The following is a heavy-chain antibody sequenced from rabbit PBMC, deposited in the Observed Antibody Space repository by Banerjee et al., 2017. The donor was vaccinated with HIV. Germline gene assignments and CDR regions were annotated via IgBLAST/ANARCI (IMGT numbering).Heavy chain of an antibody. Sequence: QEQLVESGGDLVKPGASLTLTCTASGFSFSSSYYMCWVRQAPGKGLEWIACIYTGSGSTYYASWAKGRFTISKTSSTTVTLQMTSLTAADTATYFCARAYSNGHPFAFWGQGTLVTVS. CDR2: IYTGSGST. CDR1: GFSFSSSYY. D-gene: IGHD6-1*01. J-gene: IGHJ3*01. V-gene: IGHV1S45*01. CDR3: ARAYSNGHPFAF.